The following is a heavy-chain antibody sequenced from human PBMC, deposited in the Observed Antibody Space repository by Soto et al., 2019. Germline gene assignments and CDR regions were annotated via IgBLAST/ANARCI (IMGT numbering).Heavy chain of an antibody. CDR1: GGTFSSYA. Sequence: QVPLVQSGAEVKKPGSSVTVSCKASGGTFSSYAIHWVRQAPGQGLEWMGGIIPMYGPAKYAQRVQGRVTITADESTTTVYMELTSLTSHDTAVYYCARVTSMVRGVIDNWFDPWGHGTLVTVSS. V-gene: IGHV1-69*01. D-gene: IGHD3-10*01. CDR2: IIPMYGPA. CDR3: ARVTSMVRGVIDNWFDP. J-gene: IGHJ5*02.